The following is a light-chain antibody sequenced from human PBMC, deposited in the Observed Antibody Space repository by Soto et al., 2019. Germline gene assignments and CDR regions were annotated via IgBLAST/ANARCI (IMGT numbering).Light chain of an antibody. CDR2: DVS. V-gene: IGLV2-14*03. CDR1: SSDVGGYNY. CDR3: SSYTSSGSYV. Sequence: QSALTQPPSVSGSPGQWIAISCTGTSSDVGGYNYVSWYQQHPGKAPELLIYDVSNRPSGVSNRFSGSKSGNTASLTISGLQAEDEADFYCSSYTSSGSYVFGTGTKLTVL. J-gene: IGLJ1*01.